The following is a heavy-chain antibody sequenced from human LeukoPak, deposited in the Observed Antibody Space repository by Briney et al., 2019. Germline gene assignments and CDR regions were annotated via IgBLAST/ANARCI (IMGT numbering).Heavy chain of an antibody. Sequence: GGSLRLSCAASGFTFSSYAMHWVRQAPGRGLEWVAVISYDGTNKYYADSVEGRFTISRDNSKNTLDLQMGSLRPEDTAVYYCARDLYSGHDRRGHLEYWGQGTLVTVSS. J-gene: IGHJ4*02. CDR2: ISYDGTNK. V-gene: IGHV3-30*04. CDR1: GFTFSSYA. D-gene: IGHD5-12*01. CDR3: ARDLYSGHDRRGHLEY.